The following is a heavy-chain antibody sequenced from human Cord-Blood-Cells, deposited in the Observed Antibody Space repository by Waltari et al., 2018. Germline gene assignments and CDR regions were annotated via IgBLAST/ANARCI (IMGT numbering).Heavy chain of an antibody. V-gene: IGHV1-2*02. CDR3: ARVGGSYYYFDY. Sequence: QVQLVQSGAEVKKPGASVKVSCKASGYTFTGYYMHWVRQAPGQGLEWMGWMNPNRGGTNDEQKFQGRGTMTRDTSISTAYMELSRLRSDDTAVYYCARVGGSYYYFDYWGQGTLVTVSS. J-gene: IGHJ4*02. CDR1: GYTFTGYY. D-gene: IGHD1-26*01. CDR2: MNPNRGGT.